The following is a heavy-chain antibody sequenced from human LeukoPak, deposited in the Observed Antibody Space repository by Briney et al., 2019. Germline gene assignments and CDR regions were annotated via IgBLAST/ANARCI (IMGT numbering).Heavy chain of an antibody. V-gene: IGHV1-2*02. J-gene: IGHJ4*02. Sequence: GASVKVSCKASGYTFTGYYMHWVRQAPGQGLEWMGWINPNSGGTNYAQKFQGRVTMTRDTSISTAYMELSRLRSDDTAVYYCAKVGEDTTGWYNYYFDYWGQGTLVTVSS. CDR2: INPNSGGT. CDR3: AKVGEDTTGWYNYYFDY. CDR1: GYTFTGYY. D-gene: IGHD6-19*01.